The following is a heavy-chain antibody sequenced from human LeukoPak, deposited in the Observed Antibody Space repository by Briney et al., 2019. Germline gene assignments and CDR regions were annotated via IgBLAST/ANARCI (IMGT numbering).Heavy chain of an antibody. CDR2: IYSDGDK. V-gene: IGHV3-53*01. D-gene: IGHD1-26*01. J-gene: IGHJ4*02. CDR1: GFTVSTHF. CDR3: AREGRGATNFDS. Sequence: GGSLRLSCAASGFTVSTHFITWVRQAPGKGLEWVSIIYSDGDKYYGAAVKGRFTISRDDSKNTVFLQMDSLRVEDTAVYYCAREGRGATNFDSWGQGTLVTVSP.